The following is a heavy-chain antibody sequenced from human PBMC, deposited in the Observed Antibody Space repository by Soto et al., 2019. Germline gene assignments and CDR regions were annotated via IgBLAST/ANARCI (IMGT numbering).Heavy chain of an antibody. D-gene: IGHD1-1*01. V-gene: IGHV1-69*02. CDR1: GGTFSSYT. J-gene: IGHJ5*02. CDR3: ARVRNWNDGFDP. Sequence: QVQLVQSGAEVKKPGSSVKVSCKASGGTFSSYTISWVRQAPGQGLEWMGRIIPILGIANYAQKFQGRVTITADKSTSTAYMELSSLRSEYTAVYYCARVRNWNDGFDPWGQGTLVTVSS. CDR2: IIPILGIA.